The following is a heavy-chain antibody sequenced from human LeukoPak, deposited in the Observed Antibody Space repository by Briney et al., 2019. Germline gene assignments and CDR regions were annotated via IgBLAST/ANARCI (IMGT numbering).Heavy chain of an antibody. CDR1: GFTFSSHR. V-gene: IGHV3-7*01. D-gene: IGHD3-22*01. Sequence: PGGSLRLSCAASGFTFSSHRMSWVRQAPGKGLEWVANIKKDGSEKYYVDSVKGRFTISRDNAKNSLYLQMNSLRAEDTAVYYCAREIYDSSGYYYWGQGTLVTVSS. J-gene: IGHJ4*02. CDR3: AREIYDSSGYYY. CDR2: IKKDGSEK.